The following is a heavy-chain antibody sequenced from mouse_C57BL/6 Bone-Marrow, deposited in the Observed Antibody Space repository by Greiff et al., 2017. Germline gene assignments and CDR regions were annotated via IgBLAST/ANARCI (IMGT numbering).Heavy chain of an antibody. Sequence: VKLMESGAELARPGASVKLSCKASGYTFTSYGISWVKQRPGQGLEWIGEIYPRSGNTYYNEKFKGKATLTADKSSSTAYMELRSLTSEDSAVYFCAREERAFDYWGQGTTLTVSA. V-gene: IGHV1-81*01. CDR2: IYPRSGNT. CDR1: GYTFTSYG. J-gene: IGHJ2*01. CDR3: AREERAFDY. D-gene: IGHD3-1*01.